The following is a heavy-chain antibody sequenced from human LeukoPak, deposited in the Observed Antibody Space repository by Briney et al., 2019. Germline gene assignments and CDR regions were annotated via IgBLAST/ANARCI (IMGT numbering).Heavy chain of an antibody. D-gene: IGHD1-26*01. Sequence: PGGSLRLSCAASGFTFSSYWMHWVRQAPGKGLVWVSRINSDGGTTTYADSVKGRFTISRDNAKSTLYLQMNSLRIEDTAVYYCAISRYSGTSLDYWGQGSLVTVPP. CDR2: INSDGGTT. CDR3: AISRYSGTSLDY. J-gene: IGHJ4*02. CDR1: GFTFSSYW. V-gene: IGHV3-74*01.